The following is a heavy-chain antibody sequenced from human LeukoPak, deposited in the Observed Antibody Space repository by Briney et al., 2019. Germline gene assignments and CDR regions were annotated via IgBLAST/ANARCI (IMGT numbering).Heavy chain of an antibody. D-gene: IGHD5-24*01. CDR1: GFTFSNYW. Sequence: PGGSLRLSCTASGFTFSNYWIHWVRQPPGKGLVWVSRINNDGGGTIYADSVRGRFTISRDNAENTLYLQMNSLGAEDTAVYYCARGGYNHAFDIWGQGTVVTVSS. V-gene: IGHV3-74*01. J-gene: IGHJ3*02. CDR3: ARGGYNHAFDI. CDR2: INNDGGGT.